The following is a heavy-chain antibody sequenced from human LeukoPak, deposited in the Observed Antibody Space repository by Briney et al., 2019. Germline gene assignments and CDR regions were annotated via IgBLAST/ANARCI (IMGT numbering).Heavy chain of an antibody. V-gene: IGHV3-23*01. D-gene: IGHD5-18*01. J-gene: IGHJ6*02. Sequence: GGSLRLSCAASGFTFSSYAMSWVRQAPGKGLEWVSVISGSTDSTYYADSVKGRFTISRDNSENTLYLQMNSLRAEDTAVYYCARGTVASGYSYGDYYYYYGMDVWGQGTTVTVSS. CDR2: ISGSTDST. CDR1: GFTFSSYA. CDR3: ARGTVASGYSYGDYYYYYGMDV.